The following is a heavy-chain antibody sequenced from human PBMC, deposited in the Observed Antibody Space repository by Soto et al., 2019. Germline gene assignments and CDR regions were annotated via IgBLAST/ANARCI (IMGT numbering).Heavy chain of an antibody. CDR2: INHSGST. CDR1: GGSFSGYY. J-gene: IGHJ6*02. Sequence: SETLSLTCAVYGGSFSGYYWIWIRHPAFKWREWIGEINHSGSTNYNPSLKSRVTISVDTSKNQFSLKLSSVTAADTAVYYCAIPAGSTVTTVHYYYGMDAWGQGTTVTVSS. V-gene: IGHV4-34*01. D-gene: IGHD4-17*01. CDR3: AIPAGSTVTTVHYYYGMDA.